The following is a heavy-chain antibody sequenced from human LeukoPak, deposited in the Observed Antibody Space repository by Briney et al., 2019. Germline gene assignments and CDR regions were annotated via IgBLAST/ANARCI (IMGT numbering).Heavy chain of an antibody. V-gene: IGHV4-59*01. CDR2: IFYSGST. D-gene: IGHD1-26*01. CDR1: GVSISSYY. J-gene: IGHJ4*02. CDR3: ARGEWDLLFDY. Sequence: SETLSLTCTVSGVSISSYYRSWIRQPPGKGLEWIGYIFYSGSTNYNPSLKSRVTISVDTSKNQFSLKLSSVTAADTAVYYCARGEWDLLFDYWGQGTLVTVSS.